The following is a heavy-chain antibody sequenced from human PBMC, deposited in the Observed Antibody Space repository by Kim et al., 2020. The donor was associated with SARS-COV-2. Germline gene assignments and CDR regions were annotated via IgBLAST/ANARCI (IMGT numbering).Heavy chain of an antibody. J-gene: IGHJ5*02. CDR2: INPNSGGT. Sequence: ASVKVSCKSSGYTFTGYYMHWVRQAPGQGLEWMGWINPNSGGTNYAQKFQGWVTMTRDTSISTAYMELSRLRSDDTAVYYCARSGPPHYYDRGLGDSPKGWFDPWGQGTLVTVSS. CDR3: ARSGPPHYYDRGLGDSPKGWFDP. D-gene: IGHD3-22*01. CDR1: GYTFTGYY. V-gene: IGHV1-2*04.